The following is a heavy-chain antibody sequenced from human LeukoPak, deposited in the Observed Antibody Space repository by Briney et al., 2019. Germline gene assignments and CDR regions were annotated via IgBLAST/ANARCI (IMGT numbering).Heavy chain of an antibody. CDR1: GGSISSNY. CDR2: IYYSGST. CDR3: ARVTYDTGDYYRFDP. D-gene: IGHD3-22*01. Sequence: SETLSLTCSVSGGSISSNYWSWMRQPPGKGLEWIGYIYYSGSTSYNPSLKSRVTISVDTSKNQFSLKLNSVTVADTAVYYCARVTYDTGDYYRFDPWGQGTLVTVSS. J-gene: IGHJ5*02. V-gene: IGHV4-59*12.